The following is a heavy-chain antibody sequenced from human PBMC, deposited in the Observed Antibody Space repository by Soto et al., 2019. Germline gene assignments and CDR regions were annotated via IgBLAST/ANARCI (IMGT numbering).Heavy chain of an antibody. CDR1: GFTFSSYA. J-gene: IGHJ4*02. V-gene: IGHV3-30-3*01. Sequence: QVQLVESGRGVVQPGRSLRLSCAASGFTFSSYAMHWVRQAPGKGLEWVAVISYDGSNKYYADSVKGRFTISRDNSKNTLYLQMNSLRAEDTAVYYCARDLYGDRFDYWGQGTLVTVSS. D-gene: IGHD4-17*01. CDR3: ARDLYGDRFDY. CDR2: ISYDGSNK.